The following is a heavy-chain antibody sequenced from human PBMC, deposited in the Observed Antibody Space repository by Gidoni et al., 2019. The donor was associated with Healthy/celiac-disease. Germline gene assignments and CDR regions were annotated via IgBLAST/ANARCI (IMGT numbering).Heavy chain of an antibody. D-gene: IGHD5-12*01. V-gene: IGHV4-34*01. CDR2: INHSGST. CDR3: ARGRGRLRFNNWFDP. CDR1: GGSFRGYY. J-gene: IGHJ5*02. Sequence: QVQLQQWGAGLLKPSETLSLTCAVYGGSFRGYYWSWIRQPPGKGLEWIGEINHSGSTNYNPSLKSRVTISVDTSKNQFSLKLSSVTAADTAVYYCARGRGRLRFNNWFDPWGQGTLVTVSS.